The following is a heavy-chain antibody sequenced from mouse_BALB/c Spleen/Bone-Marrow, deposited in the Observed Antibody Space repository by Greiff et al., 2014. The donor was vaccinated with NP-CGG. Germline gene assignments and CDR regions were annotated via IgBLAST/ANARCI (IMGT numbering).Heavy chain of an antibody. Sequence: VQLQQSGPELVKPGASVRISCKAYGYTFTSYYIHWVKQRPGQGLEWIGWIYPGNVNTKYNEKFKGKATLTADKSSSTAYMQLSSLTSEDSAVYFCARDTMDYWGQGTSVTVSS. CDR1: GYTFTSYY. J-gene: IGHJ4*01. CDR3: ARDTMDY. CDR2: IYPGNVNT. V-gene: IGHV1S56*01.